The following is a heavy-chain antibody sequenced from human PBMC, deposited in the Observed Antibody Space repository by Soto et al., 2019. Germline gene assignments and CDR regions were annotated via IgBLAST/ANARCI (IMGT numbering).Heavy chain of an antibody. V-gene: IGHV4-34*01. CDR1: GGSFNGYY. Sequence: PSETLSLTCAVYGGSFNGYYWSLIRQPPGKGLEWIGEINHSGSTNYNPSLKSRVTISVDTSKNQFSLMLSSVTAADTAVYYCETLVNSSWYDWFDPWGQGTLVTVSS. D-gene: IGHD6-13*01. CDR2: INHSGST. CDR3: ETLVNSSWYDWFDP. J-gene: IGHJ5*02.